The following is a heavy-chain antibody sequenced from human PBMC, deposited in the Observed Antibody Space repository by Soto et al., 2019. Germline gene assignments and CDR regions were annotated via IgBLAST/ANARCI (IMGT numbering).Heavy chain of an antibody. CDR3: ARGTVHFDY. CDR2: IWYDGSNK. Sequence: QVQLVESGGGVVQPGRSLRLSCAASGFTFSSYGMHWVRQAPGKGLEWVAVIWYDGSNKYYADSVKGRFTISRDNSKNTLYLQMNSLRAEDTAVYYCARGTVHFDYWGQGTLGTVSP. V-gene: IGHV3-33*01. D-gene: IGHD1-1*01. CDR1: GFTFSSYG. J-gene: IGHJ4*02.